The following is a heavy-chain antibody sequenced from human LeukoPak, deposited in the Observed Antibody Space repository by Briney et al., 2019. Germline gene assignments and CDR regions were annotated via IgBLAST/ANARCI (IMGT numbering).Heavy chain of an antibody. Sequence: ASVKISSKASLGTFSIYAISCLRQAPGERLEWLGRISSILLIANYAPKIQGRVRITAEKSTSPAYSELSSLRPEATPVYSCASVPPDIVLVPAAMKDLDIWGQPRMVTVSS. D-gene: IGHD2-2*01. J-gene: IGHJ3*02. CDR3: ASVPPDIVLVPAAMKDLDI. CDR2: ISSILLIA. V-gene: IGHV1-69*04. CDR1: LGTFSIYA.